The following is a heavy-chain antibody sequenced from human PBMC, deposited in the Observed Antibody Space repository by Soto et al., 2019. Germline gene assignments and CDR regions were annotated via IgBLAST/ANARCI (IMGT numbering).Heavy chain of an antibody. J-gene: IGHJ4*02. CDR2: ISAYNGNT. CDR3: ARDRPPRGYSYGSHFDY. Sequence: ASVKVSCKASGYTFTSYGISWVRQAPGQELEWMGWISAYNGNTNYAQKLQGRVTMTTDTSTSTAYMELRSLRSGDAAVYYFARDRPPRGYSYGSHFDYWGQGTQVTVSS. CDR1: GYTFTSYG. V-gene: IGHV1-18*01. D-gene: IGHD5-18*01.